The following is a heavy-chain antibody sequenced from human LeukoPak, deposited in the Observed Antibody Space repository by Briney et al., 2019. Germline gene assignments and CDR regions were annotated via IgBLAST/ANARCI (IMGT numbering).Heavy chain of an antibody. D-gene: IGHD1-26*01. V-gene: IGHV4-59*01. CDR2: IYYSGST. CDR1: GGSISSYY. CDR3: ARDKGSAWELGAFDI. Sequence: PSETLFLTCTVSGGSISSYYWSWIRQPPGKGLEWIGYIYYSGSTNYNPSLKSRVTISVDTSKNQFSLKLSSVTAADTAVYYCARDKGSAWELGAFDIWGQGTMVTVSS. J-gene: IGHJ3*02.